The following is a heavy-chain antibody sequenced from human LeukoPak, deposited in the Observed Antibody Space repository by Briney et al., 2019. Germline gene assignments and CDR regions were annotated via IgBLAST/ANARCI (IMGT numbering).Heavy chain of an antibody. D-gene: IGHD5-18*01. CDR2: ISGSGGST. V-gene: IGHV3-23*01. CDR3: AKWERGYSYGSYDY. CDR1: GFTFSSYA. Sequence: GGSLRLSCAASGFTFSSYAMSWVRQAPGKGLEWVSAISGSGGSTYYADSVKGRFTISRDNSKNTLYLQMNSLRAEDTAVYYCAKWERGYSYGSYDYWGQGTLVTVSS. J-gene: IGHJ4*02.